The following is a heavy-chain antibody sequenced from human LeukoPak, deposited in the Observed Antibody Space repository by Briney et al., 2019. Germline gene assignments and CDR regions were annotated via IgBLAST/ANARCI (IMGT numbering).Heavy chain of an antibody. CDR1: GFTFSNFW. CDR3: ARGRMGSGGFNY. J-gene: IGHJ4*02. Sequence: PGGSLRLSCTASGFTFSNFWMGWVRQAPGKGLEWVANIKQDETEKFYLGSVKGRFTISRDNAKNSLYLQMNSLRVEDSAVYYCARGRMGSGGFNYWGQGTLVTVSS. V-gene: IGHV3-7*01. D-gene: IGHD6-19*01. CDR2: IKQDETEK.